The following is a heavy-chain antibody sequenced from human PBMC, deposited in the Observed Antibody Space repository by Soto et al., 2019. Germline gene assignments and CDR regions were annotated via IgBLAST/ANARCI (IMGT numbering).Heavy chain of an antibody. CDR3: ARMSIAVANHY. D-gene: IGHD6-19*01. Sequence: SETMCLTCTVAGVTISSYYWSWIRQRAGKGLDWIVYIYYSGSNNYIPSLKSRVTMSVDTAMNQFSLKLTSVTAADTSVYYCARMSIAVANHYWGQETLVSVS. CDR1: GVTISSYY. J-gene: IGHJ4*02. CDR2: IYYSGSN. V-gene: IGHV4-59*01.